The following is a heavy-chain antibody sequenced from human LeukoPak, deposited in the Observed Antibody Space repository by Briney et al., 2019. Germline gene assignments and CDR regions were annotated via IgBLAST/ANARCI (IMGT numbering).Heavy chain of an antibody. Sequence: PGGSLRLSCAASGFTFSSYWMSWVRQAPGKGLDWVANIKQDGSEKYYVDSVKGRFTISRDNAKNSLYLQMNSLRAEDTAVYYCARDCDSGSYEGSWFDPWGQGTLVTVSS. CDR3: ARDCDSGSYEGSWFDP. CDR1: GFTFSSYW. J-gene: IGHJ5*02. V-gene: IGHV3-7*01. CDR2: IKQDGSEK. D-gene: IGHD3-10*01.